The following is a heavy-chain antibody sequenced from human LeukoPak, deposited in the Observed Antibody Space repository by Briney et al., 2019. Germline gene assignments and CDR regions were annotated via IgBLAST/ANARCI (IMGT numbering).Heavy chain of an antibody. J-gene: IGHJ4*02. V-gene: IGHV3-23*01. CDR2: ISGSGGST. Sequence: GGSLRLSCAASVFTFSIYAMSWVPQAPGKGLECVSAISGSGGSTYYADSVKGRFTISRDNSKNPLYLEMNSQRAEDTGVYYCAKGGGKQWVVQTDTLFDYWGQGTLVSVSS. CDR1: VFTFSIYA. CDR3: AKGGGKQWVVQTDTLFDY. D-gene: IGHD6-19*01.